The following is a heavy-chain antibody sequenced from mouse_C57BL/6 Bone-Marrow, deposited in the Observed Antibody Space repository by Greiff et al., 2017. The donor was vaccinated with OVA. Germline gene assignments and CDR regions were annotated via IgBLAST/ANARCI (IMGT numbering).Heavy chain of an antibody. CDR2: INPSTGGT. CDR1: GYSFTGYY. J-gene: IGHJ4*01. V-gene: IGHV1-43*01. Sequence: VQLQQSGPELVKPGASVKISCKASGYSFTGYYMHWVKQSSEKSLEWIGEINPSTGGTSYNQKFKGKATLTVDKSSSTAYMQLKSLTSEDSAVYYCARNYGSSYGYAMDDWGQGTSVTVSS. CDR3: ARNYGSSYGYAMDD. D-gene: IGHD1-1*01.